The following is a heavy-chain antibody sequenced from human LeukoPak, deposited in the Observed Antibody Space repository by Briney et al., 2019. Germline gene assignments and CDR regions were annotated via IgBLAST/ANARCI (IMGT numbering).Heavy chain of an antibody. CDR2: IYYSGST. J-gene: IGHJ4*02. D-gene: IGHD5-18*01. Sequence: SETLSLTCTVSSGSISNYYWSWIRRPPGKGLEWIGYIYYSGSTRYNPSLQSRVTISVATSANQFSLNLSSVTTEDTAIYCCARTSTGPSYGHGCFDFWGPGSLVTVSS. CDR1: SGSISNYY. CDR3: ARTSTGPSYGHGCFDF. V-gene: IGHV4-59*01.